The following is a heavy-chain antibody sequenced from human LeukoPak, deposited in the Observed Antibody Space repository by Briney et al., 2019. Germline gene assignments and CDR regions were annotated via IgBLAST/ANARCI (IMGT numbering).Heavy chain of an antibody. CDR1: GFTFSSNA. Sequence: PGRSLRLSCAASGFTFSSNAMHWVRQAPGKGLEWVAGMSIDGSHIYYLDSVKGRFTISRDNSKNTLNLQMNSLRTEDTAVYYCAGDFDYWGQGTLVTVSS. CDR3: AGDFDY. V-gene: IGHV3-30-3*01. CDR2: MSIDGSHI. J-gene: IGHJ4*02.